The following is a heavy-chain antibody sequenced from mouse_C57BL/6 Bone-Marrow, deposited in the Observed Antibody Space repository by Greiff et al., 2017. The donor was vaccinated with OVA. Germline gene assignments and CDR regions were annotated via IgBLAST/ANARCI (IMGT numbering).Heavy chain of an antibody. V-gene: IGHV1-69*01. CDR3: ARGGVMTQYYAMDY. J-gene: IGHJ4*01. Sequence: QVQLQQPGAELVMPGASVKLSCKASGYTFTSYWMHWVKQRPGQGLEWIGEIDPSDSYTNYNQKFKGKSTLTVDKSSSTAYMQLSSLTSEDSAVYYCARGGVMTQYYAMDYWGQGTSVTVSS. CDR2: IDPSDSYT. D-gene: IGHD2-2*01. CDR1: GYTFTSYW.